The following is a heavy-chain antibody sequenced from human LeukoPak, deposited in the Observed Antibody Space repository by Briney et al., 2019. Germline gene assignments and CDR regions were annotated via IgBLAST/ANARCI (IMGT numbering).Heavy chain of an antibody. CDR3: VQTTGWPGFDY. CDR2: IYSGVPT. V-gene: IGHV4-4*09. D-gene: IGHD1-1*01. J-gene: IGHJ4*02. CDR1: GVSISRFY. Sequence: SETLSLTCTTSGVSISRFYWSWVRQPPGKGLEWIGNIYSGVPTYFNPSLKSRVIISVDTSKNQFSLNLASVTAADTAMYYCVQTTGWPGFDYWGQGILDTVSS.